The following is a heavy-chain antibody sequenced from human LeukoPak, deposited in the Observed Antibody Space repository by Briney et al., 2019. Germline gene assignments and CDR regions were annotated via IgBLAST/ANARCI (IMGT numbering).Heavy chain of an antibody. J-gene: IGHJ3*02. V-gene: IGHV3-33*01. CDR2: IWYDGSNK. CDR3: ARRLLGTTAFDI. CDR1: GFTFSSYG. D-gene: IGHD2-15*01. Sequence: GGSLRLSCAASGFTFSSYGMHWVRQAPGKWLEWVAVIWYDGSNKYYADSVKGRFTISRDNSKNTLYLQMNSLRAEDTAVYYCARRLLGTTAFDIWGQGTMVTVSS.